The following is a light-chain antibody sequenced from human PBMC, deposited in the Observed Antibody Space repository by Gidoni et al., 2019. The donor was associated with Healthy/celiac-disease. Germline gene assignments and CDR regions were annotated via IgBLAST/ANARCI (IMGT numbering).Light chain of an antibody. CDR1: SSDVWSYNL. CDR2: EGS. V-gene: IGLV2-23*03. Sequence: QSALPQPASVSGSPGQSITISCTGTSSDVWSYNLVSWYQQHPGKAPKLMIYEGSKRPSGVANRFSGSKSGNTASLTISGLQAEDEADYYCCSYAGSSTFEVFGTGTKVTVL. CDR3: CSYAGSSTFEV. J-gene: IGLJ1*01.